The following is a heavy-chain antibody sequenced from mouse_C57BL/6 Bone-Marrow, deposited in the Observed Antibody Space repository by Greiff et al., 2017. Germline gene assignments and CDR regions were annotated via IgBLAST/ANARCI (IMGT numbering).Heavy chain of an antibody. CDR3: ARSGGFITTVEGDY. CDR2: IYPGDGDT. J-gene: IGHJ2*01. Sequence: QVQLKESGPELVKPGASVKISCKASGYAFSSSWMNWVKQRPGKGLEWIGRIYPGDGDTNYNGKFKGKATLTADKSSSTAYMQLSSLTSEDSAVYFCARSGGFITTVEGDYWGQGTTLTVSS. V-gene: IGHV1-82*01. D-gene: IGHD1-1*01. CDR1: GYAFSSSW.